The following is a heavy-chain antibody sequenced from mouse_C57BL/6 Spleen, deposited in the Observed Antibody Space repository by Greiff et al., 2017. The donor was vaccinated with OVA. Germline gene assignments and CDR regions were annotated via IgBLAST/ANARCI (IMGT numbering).Heavy chain of an antibody. CDR1: GYSITSGYY. J-gene: IGHJ4*01. Sequence: EVKLMESGPGLVKPSQSLSLTCSVTGYSITSGYYWNWIRQFPGNKLEWMGYISYDGSNNYNPSLKNRISITRDTSKNQFFLKLNSVTTEDTATYYCARDTLTSFAMDYWGQGTSVTVSS. CDR2: ISYDGSN. V-gene: IGHV3-6*01. CDR3: ARDTLTSFAMDY.